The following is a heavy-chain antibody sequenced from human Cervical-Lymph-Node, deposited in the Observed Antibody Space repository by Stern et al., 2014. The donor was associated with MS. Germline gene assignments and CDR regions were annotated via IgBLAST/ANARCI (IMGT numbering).Heavy chain of an antibody. Sequence: EVQLVESGAEVKKPGESLKISCEVSGYSFTSYWIGWVRQMPGKGLEWMGIIYPGDSDTRYTQYLPGQVTISADTSLSTAYLQLSSLKASDTAIYYCGRQGKGVIAPTSYFDYWGQGNLVTVSS. D-gene: IGHD2-21*01. CDR1: GYSFTSYW. J-gene: IGHJ4*02. CDR3: GRQGKGVIAPTSYFDY. CDR2: IYPGDSDT. V-gene: IGHV5-51*01.